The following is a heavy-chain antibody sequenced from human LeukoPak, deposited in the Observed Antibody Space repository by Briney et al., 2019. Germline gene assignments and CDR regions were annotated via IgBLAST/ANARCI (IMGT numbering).Heavy chain of an antibody. CDR1: GYTFTNYA. J-gene: IGHJ3*02. V-gene: IGHV1-3*01. CDR3: ARDGPRVPPGMVAATLRFPQDALDI. CDR2: INAGNGNT. D-gene: IGHD2-15*01. Sequence: ASVKVSCKASGYTFTNYAIHWVRQAPGQRLEWMGWINAGNGNTKYSQKFQGRVTITRDTSATTAYMELSSLRSEDTAVYYCARDGPRVPPGMVAATLRFPQDALDIWGQGTMVTVSS.